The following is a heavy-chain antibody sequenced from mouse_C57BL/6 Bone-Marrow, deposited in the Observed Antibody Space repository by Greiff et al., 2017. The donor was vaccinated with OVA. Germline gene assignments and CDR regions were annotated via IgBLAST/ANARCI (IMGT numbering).Heavy chain of an antibody. J-gene: IGHJ4*01. D-gene: IGHD1-1*01. V-gene: IGHV2-2*01. CDR2: IWSGGST. CDR1: GFSLTSYG. Sequence: VKLVESGPGLVQPSQSLSITCTVSGFSLTSYGVHWVRQSPGKGLEWLGVIWSGGSTDYNAAFISRLSISKDNSKSQVFFKMNSLQADDTAIYYCARITTVVAEEDAMDYWGQGTSVTVSS. CDR3: ARITTVVAEEDAMDY.